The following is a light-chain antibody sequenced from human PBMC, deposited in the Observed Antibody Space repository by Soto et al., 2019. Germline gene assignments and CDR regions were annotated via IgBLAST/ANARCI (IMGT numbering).Light chain of an antibody. CDR1: QSVSSSY. CDR2: GAS. Sequence: EIVLTQSPGTLSLSPGERATLSCRASQSVSSSYLAWYQQKPGQAPRLLIYGASSRATGIPDRFSGSGSGTDFTLTISRLEPEDFAVYYCQQYGRSHRTFGKGPKLE. V-gene: IGKV3-20*01. J-gene: IGKJ2*01. CDR3: QQYGRSHRT.